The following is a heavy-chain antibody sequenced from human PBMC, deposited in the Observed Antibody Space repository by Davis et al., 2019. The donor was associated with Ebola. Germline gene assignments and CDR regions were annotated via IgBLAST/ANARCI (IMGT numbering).Heavy chain of an antibody. CDR3: ARDPYYDSSGYYYSDAFDI. D-gene: IGHD3-22*01. V-gene: IGHV1-2*06. CDR1: GYTFTGYY. Sequence: AASVKVSCKASGYTFTGYYIHWVRQAPGQGLEWMGRINPNGATNYAQKFQGRVTMTRDASISTAYMELTSLRSDDTAVYYCARDPYYDSSGYYYSDAFDIWGQGTMVTVSS. CDR2: INPNGAT. J-gene: IGHJ3*02.